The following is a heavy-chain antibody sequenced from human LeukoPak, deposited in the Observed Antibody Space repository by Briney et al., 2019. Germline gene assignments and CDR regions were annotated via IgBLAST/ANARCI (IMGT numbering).Heavy chain of an antibody. V-gene: IGHV5-51*01. CDR2: IYPGDSDT. D-gene: IGHD5-24*01. J-gene: IGHJ4*02. CDR1: GYSFTSYW. CDR3: ARLLGDGYNQYYFDY. Sequence: GESLKISCKGSGYSFTSYWIGWVRQMPGKGLEWMGIIYPGDSDTRYSPSFQGQVTISADKSISTAYLQWSSLKASDTAMYYCARLLGDGYNQYYFDYWGQGTLVTVSS.